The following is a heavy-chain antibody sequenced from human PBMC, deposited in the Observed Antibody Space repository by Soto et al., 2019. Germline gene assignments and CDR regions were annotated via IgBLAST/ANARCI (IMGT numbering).Heavy chain of an antibody. J-gene: IGHJ5*02. V-gene: IGHV4-4*02. CDR1: GWTISGHDL. CDR2: IFQSGST. D-gene: IGHD6-19*01. CDR3: ARGRGRYSSGWSWFDP. Sequence: SETLSLTCAVSGWTISGHDLWTFVRPPPGKGLEWIGEIFQSGSTNYTPSLESRVTISVDKSKNQFSLTLTSVTAADTAVYFCARGRGRYSSGWSWFDPWGQGILVTVSS.